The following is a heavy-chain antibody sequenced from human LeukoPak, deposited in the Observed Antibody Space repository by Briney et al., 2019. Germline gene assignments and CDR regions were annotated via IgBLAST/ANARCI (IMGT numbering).Heavy chain of an antibody. J-gene: IGHJ6*02. V-gene: IGHV1-18*01. CDR1: GYTFTSYG. Sequence: GASVKVSCKASGYTFTSYGISWVRQAPGQGLEWMGWISAYNGNTNYAQKLQGRVTMTTDTSTSTACMELRSLRSDDTAVYYCAVVPAATYYYYGMDVWGQGTTVTVSS. D-gene: IGHD2-2*01. CDR2: ISAYNGNT. CDR3: AVVPAATYYYYGMDV.